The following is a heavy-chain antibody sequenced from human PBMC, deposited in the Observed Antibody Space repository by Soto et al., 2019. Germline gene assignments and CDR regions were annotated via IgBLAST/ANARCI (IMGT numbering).Heavy chain of an antibody. CDR2: IKSKTNGGTK. J-gene: IGHJ4*02. Sequence: GGSLRLSCAASGFSFNIAWMNWVRQTPGKGLEWVGRIKSKTNGGTKDYAASVRGRFIISTDDSRNKEFLQMNSLQTEDTAVYYCTATPVPSSSTTCYAESYFDYWGQGTQVTVSP. CDR3: TATPVPSSSTTCYAESYFDY. D-gene: IGHD2-2*01. V-gene: IGHV3-15*01. CDR1: GFSFNIAW.